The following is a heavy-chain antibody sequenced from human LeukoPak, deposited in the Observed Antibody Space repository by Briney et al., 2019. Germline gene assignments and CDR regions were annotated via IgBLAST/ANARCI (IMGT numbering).Heavy chain of an antibody. Sequence: GGSLRLSCAASGFTVSSNYMSWVRQAPGKGLEWVSVIYSGGSTYYADSVKGRFTISRDNSKNTLYLQMNSLRAEDTAVYYCARLGLRGVHRIDYWGQGTLVTVSS. CDR2: IYSGGST. J-gene: IGHJ4*02. V-gene: IGHV3-66*04. D-gene: IGHD3-10*01. CDR1: GFTVSSNY. CDR3: ARLGLRGVHRIDY.